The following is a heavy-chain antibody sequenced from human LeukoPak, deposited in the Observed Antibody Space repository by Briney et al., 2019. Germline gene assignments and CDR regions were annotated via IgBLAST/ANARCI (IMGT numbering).Heavy chain of an antibody. CDR3: ARDWVELGYSYGYGY. D-gene: IGHD5-18*01. CDR1: GGTFSSYA. J-gene: IGHJ4*02. CDR2: IIPILGIA. Sequence: ASVKGSCKASGGTFSSYAISWVRQAPGQGLEWMGRIIPILGIANYAQKFRGRVTITADKSTSTAYMELSSLRSEDTAVYYCARDWVELGYSYGYGYWGQGTLVTVSS. V-gene: IGHV1-69*04.